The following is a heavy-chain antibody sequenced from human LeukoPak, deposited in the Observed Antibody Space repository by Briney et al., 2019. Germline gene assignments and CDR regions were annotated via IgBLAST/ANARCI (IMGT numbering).Heavy chain of an antibody. CDR2: ISSSSSYI. V-gene: IGHV3-21*01. Sequence: GGSLRLSCAASGFTFSSYSMNWVRQAPGKGLEWVSSISSSSSYIYYADSVKGRFTISRDNAKNSLYLQMNSLRAEDTVVYYCARDQYYSSSWKTTYDYWGQGTLVTVSS. CDR3: ARDQYYSSSWKTTYDY. CDR1: GFTFSSYS. D-gene: IGHD6-13*01. J-gene: IGHJ4*02.